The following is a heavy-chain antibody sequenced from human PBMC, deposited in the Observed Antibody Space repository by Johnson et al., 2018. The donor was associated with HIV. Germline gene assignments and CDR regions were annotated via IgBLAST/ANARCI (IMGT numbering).Heavy chain of an antibody. CDR1: GFTFTNAW. Sequence: VQLVESGGGLVKPGGSLRLSCAASGFTFTNAWMSWLRQAPGKGLEWLGRIKSKTDGGTIEYAAPVKGRFTISRDDSKNTLYLQMNSLKTEDTAVYSCTTDWGSYHEYAFDIWGQGTMVTVSS. CDR3: TTDWGSYHEYAFDI. J-gene: IGHJ3*02. V-gene: IGHV3-15*01. D-gene: IGHD1-26*01. CDR2: IKSKTDGGTI.